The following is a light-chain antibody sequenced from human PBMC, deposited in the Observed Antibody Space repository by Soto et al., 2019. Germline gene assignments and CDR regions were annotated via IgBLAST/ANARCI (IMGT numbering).Light chain of an antibody. CDR2: EVS. CDR1: SSDVGGYKS. V-gene: IGLV2-14*01. J-gene: IGLJ1*01. CDR3: CSYTSSSPYV. Sequence: PPASETVSTGQSVTISYTGTSSDVGGYKSVSWYQQHPGKAPKLMIYEVSNRPSGVSNRFSGSKSGNTASLTISGLQAEDEADYYCCSYTSSSPYVFGTGPKVTVL.